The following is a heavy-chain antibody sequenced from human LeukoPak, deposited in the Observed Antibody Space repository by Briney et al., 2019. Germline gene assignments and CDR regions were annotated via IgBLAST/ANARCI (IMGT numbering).Heavy chain of an antibody. CDR3: ARDHRWFDP. CDR2: IYYSGNT. Sequence: SETLSLTCTVSGGSVSSGSYYWSWIRQPPGKGLEWIGYIYYSGNTNYNPSLKSRVTILVDTSKNQFSLKLSSVTAAGTAVYYCARDHRWFDPWGQGTLVTVSS. CDR1: GGSVSSGSYY. V-gene: IGHV4-61*01. J-gene: IGHJ5*02.